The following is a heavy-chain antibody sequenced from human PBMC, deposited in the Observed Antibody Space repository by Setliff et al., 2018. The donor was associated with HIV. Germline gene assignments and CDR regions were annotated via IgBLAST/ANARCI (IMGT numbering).Heavy chain of an antibody. CDR3: ARIRAGALLNAFDV. D-gene: IGHD1-26*01. J-gene: IGHJ3*01. Sequence: ASVKVSCKASGYTFSNFAIGWLRQAPGQGLEWMGWISGYSDNTYYAQSLQGRVTMTTDTTSSTSYMELRSLRSDDTAMYYWARIRAGALLNAFDVWGQGTMVTVSS. CDR1: GYTFSNFA. CDR2: ISGYSDNT. V-gene: IGHV1-18*01.